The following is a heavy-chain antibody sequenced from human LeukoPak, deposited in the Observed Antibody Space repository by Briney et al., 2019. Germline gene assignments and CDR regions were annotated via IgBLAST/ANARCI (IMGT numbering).Heavy chain of an antibody. Sequence: SVKVSCKASGGTFSSYAISWVRQAPGQGLEWMGGIIPIFGTANYAQKFQGRVTITADESTSTAYMELSSLRSEDTAVYYCARERYRYCSGGSCYLPGYWGQGTLVTVSS. V-gene: IGHV1-69*13. D-gene: IGHD2-15*01. CDR2: IIPIFGTA. CDR3: ARERYRYCSGGSCYLPGY. J-gene: IGHJ4*02. CDR1: GGTFSSYA.